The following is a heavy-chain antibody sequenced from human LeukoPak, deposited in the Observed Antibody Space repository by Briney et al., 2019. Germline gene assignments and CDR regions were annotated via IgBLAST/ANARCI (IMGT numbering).Heavy chain of an antibody. D-gene: IGHD3-22*01. CDR3: ARDRIYYDSSGYYLR. CDR1: GFSFSSHG. CDR2: IKQDGSEK. Sequence: GGSLRLSCVASGFSFSSHGMHWVRQAPGKGLEWVANIKQDGSEKYYVDSVKGRFTIPRDNAKNSLYLQMNSLRAEDTAVYYCARDRIYYDSSGYYLRWGQGTLVTVSS. V-gene: IGHV3-7*01. J-gene: IGHJ4*02.